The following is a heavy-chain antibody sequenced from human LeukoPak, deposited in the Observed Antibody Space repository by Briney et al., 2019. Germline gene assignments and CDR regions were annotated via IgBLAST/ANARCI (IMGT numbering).Heavy chain of an antibody. D-gene: IGHD6-13*01. V-gene: IGHV4-39*01. CDR2: IYYSGST. CDR3: ALFRAAGTFFDY. CDR1: GGSISSSSYY. J-gene: IGHJ4*02. Sequence: SETLSLTCTVSGGSISSSSYYWGWIRQPPGKGLEWIGSIYYSGSTYYNPSLKSRVTISVDTSKNQFSLKLSSVTAADTAVYYCALFRAAGTFFDYWGQGTLVTVSS.